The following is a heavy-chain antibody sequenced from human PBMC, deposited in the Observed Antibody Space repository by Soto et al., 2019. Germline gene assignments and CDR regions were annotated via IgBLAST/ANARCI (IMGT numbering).Heavy chain of an antibody. V-gene: IGHV4-59*05. J-gene: IGHJ5*02. CDR2: VFYSGTP. Sequence: QVQLQESGPGLVRPSETLSLTCTVSGGSITTYYWSWIRQSPGKGLEWIGSVFYSGTPYYNPSLKSRVTISVDTSKNQFSLKLSSVTAADTAVYYCARQVAPYNWFDPWGQGTLVTVSS. CDR1: GGSITTYY. CDR3: ARQVAPYNWFDP.